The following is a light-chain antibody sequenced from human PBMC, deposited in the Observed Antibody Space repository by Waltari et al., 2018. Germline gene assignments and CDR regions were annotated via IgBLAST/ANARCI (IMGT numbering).Light chain of an antibody. V-gene: IGKV3-20*01. Sequence: EIVLTQSPGTLSLSPGERATLSCRASQSIKRSSLAWYQQTPGRAPRLLIYGASNRATGIPDRFSGSGSGTDFTLTISRLESEDFVVYYCQQYGGSPITFGQGTRLETK. CDR3: QQYGGSPIT. CDR2: GAS. J-gene: IGKJ5*01. CDR1: QSIKRSS.